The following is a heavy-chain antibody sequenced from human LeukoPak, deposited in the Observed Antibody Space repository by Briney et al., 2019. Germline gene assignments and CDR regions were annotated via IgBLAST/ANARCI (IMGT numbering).Heavy chain of an antibody. CDR2: ISSSSSYI. V-gene: IGHV3-21*01. D-gene: IGHD3-22*01. Sequence: GGSLRLSCAASGFTFSSYSMNWVRQAPGKGLEWVSSISSSSSYIYYADSVKGRFTISRDNAKNSLYLQMNSLRAEDTAVYYCARDRALYYYDSSGYYPEAFDIWGQGTMVTVSS. CDR3: ARDRALYYYDSSGYYPEAFDI. CDR1: GFTFSSYS. J-gene: IGHJ3*02.